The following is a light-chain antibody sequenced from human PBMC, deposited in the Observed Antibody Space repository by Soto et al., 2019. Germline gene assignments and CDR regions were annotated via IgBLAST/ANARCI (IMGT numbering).Light chain of an antibody. CDR1: TGGVTSGHY. Sequence: QAVVTQEPSLTVSPGGTVTLTCGSSTGGVTSGHYPYWFQQKPGQAPRTLIYDTSNKHSWTPARFSGSLLGGKAALTLSGAQAEEDAEYYSLLSYSGARYWVFGGGTKLTVL. V-gene: IGLV7-46*01. CDR2: DTS. J-gene: IGLJ3*02. CDR3: LLSYSGARYWV.